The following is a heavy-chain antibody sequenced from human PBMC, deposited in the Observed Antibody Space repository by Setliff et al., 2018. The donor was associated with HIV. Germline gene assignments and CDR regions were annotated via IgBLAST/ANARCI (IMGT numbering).Heavy chain of an antibody. Sequence: HPGGSLRLSCVASGFTFSRYWMSWVRQTPGKGLEWVANIKEDGSEKYYADSVKGRFTISRDNAKNSVYLQMNSLRAEDTAVYYCARDEATGGVDYWGQGTLVTVSS. D-gene: IGHD3-16*01. V-gene: IGHV3-7*01. CDR2: IKEDGSEK. CDR3: ARDEATGGVDY. J-gene: IGHJ4*02. CDR1: GFTFSRYW.